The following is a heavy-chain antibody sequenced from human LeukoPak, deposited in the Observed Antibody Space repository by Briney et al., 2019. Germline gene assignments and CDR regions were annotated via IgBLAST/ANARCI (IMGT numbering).Heavy chain of an antibody. CDR1: GFTVSSNY. J-gene: IGHJ3*02. Sequence: SGGSLRLSCAASGFTVSSNYMSWVRQAPGKGLEWVSVIYSGGSTYYADSVKGRFTISRDNSKNTLYLQMNSLRAEDTAVYYCAIIADIVVVPAAINEGSRDAFDIWGQGTMVTVSS. CDR2: IYSGGST. CDR3: AIIADIVVVPAAINEGSRDAFDI. V-gene: IGHV3-66*01. D-gene: IGHD2-2*02.